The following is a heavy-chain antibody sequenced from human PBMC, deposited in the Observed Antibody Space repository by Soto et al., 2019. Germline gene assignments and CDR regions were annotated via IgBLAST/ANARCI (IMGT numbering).Heavy chain of an antibody. D-gene: IGHD6-6*01. CDR3: ASGYTSSLGKYFQH. Sequence: QVQLVESGGGVVQPGRSLRLSCAASGFTFSSYAMHWVRQAPGKGLEWVAVISYDGSNKYYADSVKGRFTISRDNSKNTLYLQMNSLRAEDTAVYYCASGYTSSLGKYFQHWGQGTLVTVSS. J-gene: IGHJ1*01. CDR1: GFTFSSYA. CDR2: ISYDGSNK. V-gene: IGHV3-30-3*01.